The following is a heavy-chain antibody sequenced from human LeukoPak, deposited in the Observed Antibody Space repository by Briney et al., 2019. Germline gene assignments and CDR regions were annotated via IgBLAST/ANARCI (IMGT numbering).Heavy chain of an antibody. V-gene: IGHV4-34*01. CDR1: GGSFSGYY. CDR3: ARSPRGGSGSYDY. CDR2: INHSGST. Sequence: SETLSLTCAVYGGSFSGYYWSWIRQPPGKGLEWIGEINHSGSTNHNPSLKSRVTISVDTSKNQFSLKLSSVTAADTAVYYCARSPRGGSGSYDYWGQGTLVTVSS. J-gene: IGHJ4*02. D-gene: IGHD3-10*01.